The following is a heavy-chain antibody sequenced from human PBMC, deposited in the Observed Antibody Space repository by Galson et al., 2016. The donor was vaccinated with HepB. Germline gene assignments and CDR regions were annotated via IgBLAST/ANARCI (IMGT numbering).Heavy chain of an antibody. CDR1: GFTFSSYW. D-gene: IGHD1-7*01. J-gene: IGHJ4*02. CDR2: INQDGSEK. Sequence: SLRLSCAASGFTFSSYWMAWVRQAPGKGLEWVANINQDGSEKNYVDSVKGRFTISRDNAKRSLYLQMNSLRAEDTAMYYCVELSVVGGQGTLVTVSS. V-gene: IGHV3-7*01. CDR3: VELSVV.